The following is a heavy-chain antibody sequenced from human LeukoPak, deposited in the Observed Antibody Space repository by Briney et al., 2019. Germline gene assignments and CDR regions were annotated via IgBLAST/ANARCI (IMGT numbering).Heavy chain of an antibody. J-gene: IGHJ4*02. Sequence: GGSLRLSCAASGFTFSNYWMSWVRQAPGKGLEWVANIKEDGSEKYYVDSVKGRFTISRDNAKNALYLQMNSLRAEDTAVYYCARESSPGYSYGYPLAYWGQGTLVTVSS. V-gene: IGHV3-7*01. CDR1: GFTFSNYW. CDR3: ARESSPGYSYGYPLAY. CDR2: IKEDGSEK. D-gene: IGHD5-18*01.